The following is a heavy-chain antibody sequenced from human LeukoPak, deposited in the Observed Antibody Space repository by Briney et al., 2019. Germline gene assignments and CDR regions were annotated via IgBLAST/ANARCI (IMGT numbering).Heavy chain of an antibody. J-gene: IGHJ4*02. CDR3: ARDRGTAMVWYYFDY. D-gene: IGHD5-18*01. V-gene: IGHV3-64*01. CDR1: GFTFSSYA. Sequence: GGSLRLSCPASGFTFSSYAMHWVRQAPGTGLEYVSAISSNGGGTYYANSVKGRFTISRDNSKNTLYPQMGSLRAEDMAVYYCARDRGTAMVWYYFDYWGQGTLVTVSS. CDR2: ISSNGGGT.